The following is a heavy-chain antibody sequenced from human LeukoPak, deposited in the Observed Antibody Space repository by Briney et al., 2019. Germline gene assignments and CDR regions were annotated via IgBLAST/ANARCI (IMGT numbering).Heavy chain of an antibody. V-gene: IGHV4-61*01. CDR2: IYNGVNT. D-gene: IGHD3-3*01. Sequence: SETLSLTCTVSGASVSSASYWSWIRQPPGKGVEWIAHIYNGVNTNYNPSLKSRVTISVDTSKNQFSLRLNSVTAADTAVYYCARSYPASFGYFDYWGQGTLVTVSS. J-gene: IGHJ4*02. CDR1: GASVSSASY. CDR3: ARSYPASFGYFDY.